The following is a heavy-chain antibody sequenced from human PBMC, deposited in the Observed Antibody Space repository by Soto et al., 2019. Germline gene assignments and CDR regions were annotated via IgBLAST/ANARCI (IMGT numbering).Heavy chain of an antibody. CDR3: ARGVAVAGTYLDY. V-gene: IGHV3-30-3*01. CDR1: GFTFSSYA. Sequence: QVQLVESGGGVVQPGRSLRLSCAASGFTFSSYAMHWVRQAPGKGLEWVAVISYDGSNKYYADSVKGRFTISRDNSKNTLYLQMNSLRAEDTAVYYCARGVAVAGTYLDYWGQGTLVTVSS. J-gene: IGHJ4*02. D-gene: IGHD6-19*01. CDR2: ISYDGSNK.